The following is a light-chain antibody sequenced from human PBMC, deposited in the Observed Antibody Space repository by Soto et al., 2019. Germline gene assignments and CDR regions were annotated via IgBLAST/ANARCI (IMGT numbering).Light chain of an antibody. CDR3: ASWDDSLNGPV. CDR2: SDN. V-gene: IGLV1-44*01. CDR1: SSNIVSYS. Sequence: QSVLTQPPSASGTPGQRVTMSCSGSSSNIVSYSVSWYLHLPGTAPKLLIYSDNQRPSWVPDRFSGSKSGTSASLAISGLQSEDEADYYCASWDDSLNGPVFGGGTKVTVL. J-gene: IGLJ3*02.